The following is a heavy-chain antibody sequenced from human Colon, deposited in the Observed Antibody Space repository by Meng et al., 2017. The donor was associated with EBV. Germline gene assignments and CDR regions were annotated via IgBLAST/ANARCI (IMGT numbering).Heavy chain of an antibody. V-gene: IGHV4-31*03. CDR2: IYYSGST. D-gene: IGHD6-19*01. CDR3: ARVISGWDYFDY. J-gene: IGHJ4*02. CDR1: CGTRTSGCYD. Sequence: QVQRPQSGPGLLNPSQTLSLTCTVLCGTRTSGCYDWTWIRQHPGHDLEGFGHIYYSGSTFYSPSLKRRVIISIDTSKNQFSLNLMSVTAADTAVYYCARVISGWDYFDYWGQGTLVTVSS.